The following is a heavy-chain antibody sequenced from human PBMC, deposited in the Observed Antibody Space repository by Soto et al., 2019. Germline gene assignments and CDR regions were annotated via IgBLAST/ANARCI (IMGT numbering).Heavy chain of an antibody. CDR3: ARVRIWFGELLPFDY. J-gene: IGHJ4*02. V-gene: IGHV4-34*01. CDR1: GGSFSGYY. CDR2: INHSGST. D-gene: IGHD3-10*01. Sequence: QVQLQQWGAGLLKPSETLSLTCAVYGGSFSGYYWSWIRQPPGKGLEWIGEINHSGSTNYNPSLKRRVTISVDTSKNQFSLKLSSVTAADTAVYYCARVRIWFGELLPFDYWGQGTLVTVSS.